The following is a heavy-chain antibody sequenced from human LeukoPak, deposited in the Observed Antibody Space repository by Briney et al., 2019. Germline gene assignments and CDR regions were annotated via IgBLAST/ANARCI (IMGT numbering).Heavy chain of an antibody. D-gene: IGHD2-15*01. CDR2: ISYTGYI. V-gene: IGHV4-59*01. Sequence: SETLSLTCTVSGGSITGYYWSWIRQPPGKGLEWIAYISYTGYINYNPSLKSRVTISLDTSKNQFSLKLNSVTAADTAVYFCARAGSSSWYTLAADSWGQGTLVTVSS. J-gene: IGHJ5*01. CDR1: GGSITGYY. CDR3: ARAGSSSWYTLAADS.